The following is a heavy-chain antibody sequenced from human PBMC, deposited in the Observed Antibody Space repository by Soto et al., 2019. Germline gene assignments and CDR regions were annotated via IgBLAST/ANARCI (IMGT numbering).Heavy chain of an antibody. Sequence: SETLSLTCAVYGGSFSGYYWSWIRQPPGKGLEWIGEINHSGSTNYNPSLKSRVTISVDTSKNQFSLKLSSVTAADTAVYYCARLQQLVPRYYYYYMDVWGKGTTVTVSS. CDR1: GGSFSGYY. V-gene: IGHV4-34*01. J-gene: IGHJ6*03. D-gene: IGHD6-13*01. CDR2: INHSGST. CDR3: ARLQQLVPRYYYYYMDV.